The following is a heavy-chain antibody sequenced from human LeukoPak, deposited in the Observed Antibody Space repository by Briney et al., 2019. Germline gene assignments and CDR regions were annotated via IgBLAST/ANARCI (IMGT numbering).Heavy chain of an antibody. J-gene: IGHJ5*02. V-gene: IGHV4-59*01. D-gene: IGHD3-10*01. CDR1: GGSINSYY. CDR3: ARGGYYGSGNDFRFDP. CDR2: IHYTGST. Sequence: SETLSLTCAVSGGSINSYYWSWIRQPPGKGLECIGYIHYTGSTNYNPSLKSRVTISVDTSKNQFSLKLSSVTAADTAIYYCARGGYYGSGNDFRFDPWGQGTLVTVSS.